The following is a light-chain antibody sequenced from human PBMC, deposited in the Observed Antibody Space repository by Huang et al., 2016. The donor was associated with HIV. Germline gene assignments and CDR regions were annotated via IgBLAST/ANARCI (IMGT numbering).Light chain of an antibody. V-gene: IGKV3-15*01. Sequence: EIVMTQSPATLSVSPGERATLSCRASQSISSSSAWYQQKPGQAPRLLIYGAFTRATGIPARFSGSGSGTEFTLTISSLQSEDFAVYYCQQYNNWPRTFGQGTKVEIK. CDR2: GAF. CDR1: QSISSS. CDR3: QQYNNWPRT. J-gene: IGKJ1*01.